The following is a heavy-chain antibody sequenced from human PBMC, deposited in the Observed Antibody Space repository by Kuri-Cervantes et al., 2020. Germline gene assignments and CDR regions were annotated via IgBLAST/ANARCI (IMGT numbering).Heavy chain of an antibody. CDR3: AKYLVANYYYYYMDV. CDR2: IKQDGSEK. V-gene: IGHV3-7*03. D-gene: IGHD5-12*01. Sequence: GESLKISCAASGFTFSSYAMHWVRQAPGKGLEWVANIKQDGSEKYYVDSVKGRFTISRDNAKNSLYLQMNSLRAEDMAVYYCAKYLVANYYYYYMDVWGKGTTVTVSS. J-gene: IGHJ6*03. CDR1: GFTFSSYA.